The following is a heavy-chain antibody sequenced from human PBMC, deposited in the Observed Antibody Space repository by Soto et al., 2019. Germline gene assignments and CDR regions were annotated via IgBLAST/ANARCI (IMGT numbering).Heavy chain of an antibody. D-gene: IGHD3-3*01. V-gene: IGHV3-73*01. CDR1: GFTFSGSV. CDR3: TRPGYYDFWSGYYNNYYYGMDV. Sequence: GGSLRLSWAASGFTFSGSVMHWFRQSCVQVLEXACRVRSKVNSYATAYAASVKGRFTISRDDSKNTAYLQMNSLKTEDTAVYYCTRPGYYDFWSGYYNNYYYGMDVWGQGTTVTVSS. CDR2: VRSKVNSYAT. J-gene: IGHJ6*02.